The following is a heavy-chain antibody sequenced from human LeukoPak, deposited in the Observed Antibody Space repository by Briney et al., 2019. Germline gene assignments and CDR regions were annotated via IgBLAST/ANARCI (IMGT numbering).Heavy chain of an antibody. V-gene: IGHV4-59*08. Sequence: SETLSLTCTVSDGSISGYYWGWIRQAPGRGLEWIAYIHYTGINNYNPSFKSRAAISVDTSTNQFSLKLTSVTAADTAMYYCARHITNSGSAFDLWGRGTLVTVSS. CDR1: DGSISGYY. CDR3: ARHITNSGSAFDL. CDR2: IHYTGIN. J-gene: IGHJ2*01. D-gene: IGHD3-10*01.